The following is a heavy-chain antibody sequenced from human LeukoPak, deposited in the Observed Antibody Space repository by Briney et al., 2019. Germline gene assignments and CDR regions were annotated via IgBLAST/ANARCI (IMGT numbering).Heavy chain of an antibody. J-gene: IGHJ4*02. Sequence: PSETLSLTCAVYGGSFSGYYWSWIRQPPGKGLKWIGEISHSGSTNYNPSLKSRVTISVDTSKNQFSLKLSSVTAADTAVYYCARGRGSSWYFPFDYWGQGTLVTVSS. D-gene: IGHD6-13*01. CDR1: GGSFSGYY. CDR2: ISHSGST. CDR3: ARGRGSSWYFPFDY. V-gene: IGHV4-34*01.